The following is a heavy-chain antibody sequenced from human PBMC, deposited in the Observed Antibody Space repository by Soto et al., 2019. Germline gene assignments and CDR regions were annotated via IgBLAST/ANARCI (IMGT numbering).Heavy chain of an antibody. CDR2: ISAYNGKT. Sequence: QVQLVQSGSEVKKPGASVKVSCKASGYTFTSYGISWVRQAPGQGLEWMGWISAYNGKTTYTQKLQRRVTMTTDTSTSTADMELRSLRSEDTAVYYWARDLRGNEGYLGQGTLVSVAS. CDR1: GYTFTSYG. D-gene: IGHD1-1*01. V-gene: IGHV1-18*01. CDR3: ARDLRGNEGY. J-gene: IGHJ4*02.